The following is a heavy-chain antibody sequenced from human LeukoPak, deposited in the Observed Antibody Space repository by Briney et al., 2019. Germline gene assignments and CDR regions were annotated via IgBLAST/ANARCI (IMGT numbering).Heavy chain of an antibody. CDR1: GFTFSSYA. CDR2: ISYDGSNK. CDR3: ARDTPDY. J-gene: IGHJ4*02. Sequence: PGGSLRLSCAASGFTFSSYAMHWVRQAPGKGLEWVAVISYDGSNKYYADSVKGRFTISRDNSKNTLYLQVNSLRAEDTAVYYCARDTPDYWGQGTLVTVSS. V-gene: IGHV3-30-3*01.